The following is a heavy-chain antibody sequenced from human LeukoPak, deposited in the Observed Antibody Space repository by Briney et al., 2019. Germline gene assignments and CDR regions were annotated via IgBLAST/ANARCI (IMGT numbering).Heavy chain of an antibody. D-gene: IGHD3-22*01. V-gene: IGHV3-48*03. J-gene: IGHJ4*02. CDR2: ISSSGSTI. CDR3: ARAKYYYDSSGYYGAYFDY. Sequence: SGGSLRLSCAASGFTFSSYEMNWVRQAPGKGLEWVSYISSSGSTIYYADSVKGRFTISRDNAKNSLYLQMNSLRAEDTAVYYCARAKYYYDSSGYYGAYFDYWGQGTLVTVSS. CDR1: GFTFSSYE.